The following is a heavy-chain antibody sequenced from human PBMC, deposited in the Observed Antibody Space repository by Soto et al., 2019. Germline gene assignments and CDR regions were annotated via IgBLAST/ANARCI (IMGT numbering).Heavy chain of an antibody. CDR3: ARLHGYCISSSCHGHYAMDV. Sequence: LSLTCTVSGGSISSGDYYWGWIRQHPGKGLEWIGSIYYSGTTYYNPSLNSRVTVSVDTSKNQFSLKVTSVTAADMAVYYCARLHGYCISSSCHGHYAMDVWGQGTTVTVSS. CDR1: GGSISSGDYY. V-gene: IGHV4-39*01. CDR2: IYYSGTT. J-gene: IGHJ6*02. D-gene: IGHD2-2*01.